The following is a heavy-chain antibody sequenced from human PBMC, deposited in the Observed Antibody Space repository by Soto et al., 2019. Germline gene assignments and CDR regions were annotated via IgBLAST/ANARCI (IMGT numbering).Heavy chain of an antibody. Sequence: GGSLRLSCAASGFSFSSYWMSWVRQAPGRGLEWVANINQDATRQSYVDSVEGRFSMSRDNSKESLYLQMNSLRVEDTAVYYCAKVGLFDGNKPITFEFWGQGTLVTGSS. CDR2: INQDATRQ. CDR1: GFSFSSYW. V-gene: IGHV3-7*03. D-gene: IGHD3-10*01. CDR3: AKVGLFDGNKPITFEF. J-gene: IGHJ4*02.